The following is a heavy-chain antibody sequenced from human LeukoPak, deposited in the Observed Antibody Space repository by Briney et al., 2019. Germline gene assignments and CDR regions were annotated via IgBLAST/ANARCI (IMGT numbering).Heavy chain of an antibody. Sequence: SETLSLTCTVSGGSINSGAYYWSWIRQHPGTGLEWIGYIYYSGSNYYNPSLKSRVTISVDTSKNQISLNLTSVTAADTAAYYCARSRCYNCAFDIWGQGTMVTVSS. J-gene: IGHJ3*02. D-gene: IGHD2-2*02. V-gene: IGHV4-31*03. CDR3: ARSRCYNCAFDI. CDR1: GGSINSGAYY. CDR2: IYYSGSN.